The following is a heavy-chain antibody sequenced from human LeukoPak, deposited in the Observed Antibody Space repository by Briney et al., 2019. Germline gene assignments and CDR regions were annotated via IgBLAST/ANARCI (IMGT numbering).Heavy chain of an antibody. CDR1: GFTFSDYY. D-gene: IGHD3-10*01. CDR2: ISSSGSTI. V-gene: IGHV3-11*01. CDR3: ARDAVRDNFDY. Sequence: SGGSLRLSCAASGFTFSDYYMSWIRQAPGKGLEWVSYISSSGSTIYYADSVKGRFTISRDNARNSLYLQMNSLRAEDTAVYYCARDAVRDNFDYWGQGTLVTVSS. J-gene: IGHJ4*02.